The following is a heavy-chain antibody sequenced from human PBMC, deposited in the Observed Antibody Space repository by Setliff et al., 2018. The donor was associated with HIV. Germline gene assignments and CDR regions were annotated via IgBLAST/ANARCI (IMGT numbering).Heavy chain of an antibody. CDR1: GYTFRSYD. Sequence: ASVKVSCKASGYTFRSYDIIWVRQAPGQGPEWMGWISTSNGNTHYVESLQGRVTMTTDTSTYTAFMELRSLKSDDTAVYYCARDRLTAGKYCSDSRCDDAFDIWGQGTMVTVSS. CDR3: ARDRLTAGKYCSDSRCDDAFDI. D-gene: IGHD2-15*01. J-gene: IGHJ3*02. V-gene: IGHV1-18*01. CDR2: ISTSNGNT.